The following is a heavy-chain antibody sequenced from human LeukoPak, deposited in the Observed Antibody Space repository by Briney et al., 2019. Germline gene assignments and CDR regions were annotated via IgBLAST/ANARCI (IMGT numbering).Heavy chain of an antibody. CDR1: GYTLTSYG. CDR2: ISAYNGNT. CDR3: ARDRHGARYFAY. J-gene: IGHJ4*02. D-gene: IGHD4-17*01. Sequence: ASVKVSRKPSGYTLTSYGISWVRQAPRQGLEWMGWISAYNGNTNYAQKFQGRVTMTRDTSITTAYMALSRLRSDDTAVYFCARDRHGARYFAYWGRGTLVTVSS. V-gene: IGHV1-18*01.